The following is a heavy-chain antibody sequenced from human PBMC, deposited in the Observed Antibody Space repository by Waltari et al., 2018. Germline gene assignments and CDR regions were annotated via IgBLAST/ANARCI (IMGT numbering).Heavy chain of an antibody. CDR3: ARELKGDYFDY. CDR2: ISYDGSNK. J-gene: IGHJ4*02. CDR1: GFTFSSSA. Sequence: QVQLVESGGGVVQPGRSLRLSCAASGFTFSSSAMHWVRQAPGKGLEWVAVISYDGSNKYYADSVKGRFTISRDNSKNTLYLQMNSLRAEDTAVYYCARELKGDYFDYWGQGTLVTVSS. D-gene: IGHD2-8*01. V-gene: IGHV3-30-3*01.